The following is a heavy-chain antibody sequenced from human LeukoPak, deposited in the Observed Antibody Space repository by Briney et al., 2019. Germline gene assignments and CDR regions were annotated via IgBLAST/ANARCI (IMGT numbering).Heavy chain of an antibody. CDR1: GYTFTSYD. D-gene: IGHD5-18*01. V-gene: IGHV1-2*04. Sequence: ASVKVSCKASGYTFTSYDFNWVRQATGQRPEWMGWMSPNSGGTNYAQKFQGWVTMTRDTSISTAYMELSRLRSDDTAVYYCARDTAMDDFDYWGQGTLVTVSS. J-gene: IGHJ4*02. CDR2: MSPNSGGT. CDR3: ARDTAMDDFDY.